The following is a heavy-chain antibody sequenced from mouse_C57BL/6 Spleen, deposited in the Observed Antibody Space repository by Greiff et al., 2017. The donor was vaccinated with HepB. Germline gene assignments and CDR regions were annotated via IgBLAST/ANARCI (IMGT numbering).Heavy chain of an antibody. Sequence: QLKESGPELVKPGASVKISCKASGYSFTDYNMNWVKQSNGKSLEWIGVINPNYGTTSYNQKFKGKATLTVDQSSSTAYMQLNSLTSEDSAVYYCARSGYGNYYAMDYWGQGTSVTVSS. J-gene: IGHJ4*01. CDR3: ARSGYGNYYAMDY. D-gene: IGHD2-1*01. V-gene: IGHV1-39*01. CDR1: GYSFTDYN. CDR2: INPNYGTT.